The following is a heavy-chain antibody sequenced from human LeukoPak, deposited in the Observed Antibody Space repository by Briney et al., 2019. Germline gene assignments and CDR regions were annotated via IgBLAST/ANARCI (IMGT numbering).Heavy chain of an antibody. CDR2: INPNSGGT. V-gene: IGHV1-2*02. CDR3: ARDTRVSSRRLNWFDP. D-gene: IGHD6-13*01. Sequence: GASVKVSCKASGYTFTDYYMHWVRQALGQGLEWMGWINPNSGGTNYAQKFQGRVTMTRDTSISTAYMELSRLRSDDTAVYYCARDTRVSSRRLNWFDPWGQGTLVTVSS. CDR1: GYTFTDYY. J-gene: IGHJ5*02.